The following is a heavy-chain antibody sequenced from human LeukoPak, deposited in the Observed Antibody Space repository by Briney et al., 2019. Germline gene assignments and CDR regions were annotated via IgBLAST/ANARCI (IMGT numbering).Heavy chain of an antibody. J-gene: IGHJ6*02. CDR3: ARERVRGVIYYGMDV. D-gene: IGHD3-10*01. CDR1: GYTFTSYG. Sequence: ASVKVSCKASGYTFTSYGISWVRQAPGQGLEWMGWISAYNGNTNYAQKLQGRVTMTTDTSTSTAYVELRSLRSDDTAVYYCARERVRGVIYYGMDVWGQGTTVTVSS. V-gene: IGHV1-18*01. CDR2: ISAYNGNT.